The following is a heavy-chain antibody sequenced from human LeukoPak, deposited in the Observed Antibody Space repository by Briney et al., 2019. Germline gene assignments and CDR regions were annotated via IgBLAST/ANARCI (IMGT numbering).Heavy chain of an antibody. D-gene: IGHD3-22*01. CDR2: INPSGGST. CDR1: GYTFTSYY. Sequence: ASVKVSCKASGYTFTSYYMHWVRQAPGLGLEWMGIINPSGGSTTYAQKFQGRVTMTRDTSTSTVYMELSSLRSEDTAVYYCARAYYHDSSDYYFPLDYWGQGTLVTVSS. V-gene: IGHV1-46*01. J-gene: IGHJ4*02. CDR3: ARAYYHDSSDYYFPLDY.